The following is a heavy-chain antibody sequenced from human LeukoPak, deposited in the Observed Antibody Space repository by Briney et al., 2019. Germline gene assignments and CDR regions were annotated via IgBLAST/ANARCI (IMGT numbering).Heavy chain of an antibody. J-gene: IGHJ4*02. CDR1: GFTFSRYG. V-gene: IGHV3-33*01. CDR3: ARGHGGNSGHKKVFDN. Sequence: PGRSLRLSCAASGFTFSRYGMHWVRQAPGKGLEWVSVIWYDGSNKYYADSVKGRFTISRDNSKNSLYLQMNSLRAEDTAVYYCARGHGGNSGHKKVFDNWGQGTLVTVSS. CDR2: IWYDGSNK. D-gene: IGHD4-23*01.